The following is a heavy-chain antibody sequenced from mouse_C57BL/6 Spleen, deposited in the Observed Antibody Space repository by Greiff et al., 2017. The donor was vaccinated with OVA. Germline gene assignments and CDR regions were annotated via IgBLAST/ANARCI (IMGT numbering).Heavy chain of an antibody. Sequence: VKLMESGPELVKPGASVKISCKASGYAFSSSWMNWVKQRPGKGLEWIGRIYPGDGDTNYNGKFKGKATLTADKSSSTAYMQLSSLTSEDSAVYFCARKDYLMDYWGQGTSVTVSS. CDR3: ARKDYLMDY. D-gene: IGHD5-5*01. CDR1: GYAFSSSW. J-gene: IGHJ4*01. CDR2: IYPGDGDT. V-gene: IGHV1-82*01.